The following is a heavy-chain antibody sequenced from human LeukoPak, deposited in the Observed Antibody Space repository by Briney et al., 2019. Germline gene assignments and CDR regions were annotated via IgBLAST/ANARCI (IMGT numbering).Heavy chain of an antibody. Sequence: GGSLRLSCAASGFTFSSYSMNWVRQAPGKGLEWVSSISSSSSYIYYADSVKGRFTISRDNAKNSLYLQMNSLRAEDTAVYYCARSQLGYCSGGSCYSGYWGQGTLVTVS. J-gene: IGHJ4*02. CDR1: GFTFSSYS. V-gene: IGHV3-21*01. D-gene: IGHD2-15*01. CDR3: ARSQLGYCSGGSCYSGY. CDR2: ISSSSSYI.